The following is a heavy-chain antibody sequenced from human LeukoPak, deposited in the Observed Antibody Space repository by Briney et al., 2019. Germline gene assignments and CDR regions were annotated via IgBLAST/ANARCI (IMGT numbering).Heavy chain of an antibody. V-gene: IGHV4-38-2*02. CDR1: GYSISSGYY. CDR3: ARAPTERWLQWRYFDY. J-gene: IGHJ4*02. CDR2: IYHSGST. D-gene: IGHD5-24*01. Sequence: PSETLSLTCTVSGYSISSGYYWGWIRQPPGKGLEWIGSIYHSGSTYYNPSLKSRVTISVDTSKNQFSLKLSSVTAADTAVYYCARAPTERWLQWRYFDYWGQGTLVTVSS.